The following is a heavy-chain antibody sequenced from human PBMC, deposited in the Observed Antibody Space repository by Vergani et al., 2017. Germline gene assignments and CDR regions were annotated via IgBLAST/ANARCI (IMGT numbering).Heavy chain of an antibody. CDR1: GGSISSGSYY. CDR3: ARDEGDFWSGYWPPHTSYYYYMDV. J-gene: IGHJ6*03. V-gene: IGHV4-61*02. CDR2: IYTSGST. Sequence: QVQLQESGPGLVKPSQTLSLTCTVSGGSISSGSYYWSWIRQPAGKGLEWIGRIYTSGSTNYNPSLKSRVTMSVDTSKNQFSLKLSSVTAADTAVYYCARDEGDFWSGYWPPHTSYYYYMDVWGKGTTVTVSS. D-gene: IGHD3-3*01.